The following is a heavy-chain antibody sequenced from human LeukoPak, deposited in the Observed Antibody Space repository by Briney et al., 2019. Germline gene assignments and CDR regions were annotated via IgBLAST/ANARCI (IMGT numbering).Heavy chain of an antibody. CDR1: GASISSYY. Sequence: SETLSLTCTVSGASISSYYWNWIRQPPGKGLEWIGYIYYSGSANYNPSLRSRVTISVDTSKNQFSLKLNSVTAADSAVYYCARLSVSYYYDSRGFTPYFDNWGQGTLVTVSS. D-gene: IGHD3-22*01. CDR2: IYYSGSA. J-gene: IGHJ4*02. CDR3: ARLSVSYYYDSRGFTPYFDN. V-gene: IGHV4-59*08.